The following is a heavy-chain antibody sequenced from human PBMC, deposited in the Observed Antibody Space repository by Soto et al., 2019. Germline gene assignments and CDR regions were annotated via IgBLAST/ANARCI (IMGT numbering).Heavy chain of an antibody. CDR3: AREGGYSSSWYGEKDAFDI. J-gene: IGHJ3*02. Sequence: PGGSLRLSCAASGFTFSSYGMHWVRQAPGKGLEWVAVIWYDGSNKYYADSVKGRFTISRDNSKNTLYLQMNSLRAEDTAVYYCAREGGYSSSWYGEKDAFDIWGQGTMVT. CDR2: IWYDGSNK. D-gene: IGHD6-13*01. CDR1: GFTFSSYG. V-gene: IGHV3-33*01.